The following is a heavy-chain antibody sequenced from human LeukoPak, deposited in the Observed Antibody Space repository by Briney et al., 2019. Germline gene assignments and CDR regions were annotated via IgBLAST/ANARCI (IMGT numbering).Heavy chain of an antibody. V-gene: IGHV4-39*01. CDR1: GGSISSSSYY. J-gene: IGHJ3*02. CDR3: ARQSVYDDFWTGHTSPFDT. Sequence: PSDTLSLTCTVSGGSISSSSYYWGWMRQPPGKGLEWMGSIYYSGSTYYNPSLKSRVTISVDTSKNQFSLKLSSVTAADSAVYYYARQSVYDDFWTGHTSPFDTWDQGAMVTVSS. D-gene: IGHD3-3*01. CDR2: IYYSGST.